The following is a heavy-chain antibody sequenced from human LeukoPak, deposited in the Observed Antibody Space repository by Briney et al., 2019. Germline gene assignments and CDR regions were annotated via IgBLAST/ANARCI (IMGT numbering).Heavy chain of an antibody. V-gene: IGHV4-59*01. CDR1: GGSITNYY. CDR3: ARGSGYSSGWYRGAFDI. Sequence: PSETLSLTCTVSGGSITNYYWSWIRQPPGKGLEWIGYIYYSGSTNYNPSLKSRVTISVDTSKNQFSLKLSSVTAADTAVYYCARGSGYSSGWYRGAFDIWGQGTMVTVSS. D-gene: IGHD6-19*01. J-gene: IGHJ3*02. CDR2: IYYSGST.